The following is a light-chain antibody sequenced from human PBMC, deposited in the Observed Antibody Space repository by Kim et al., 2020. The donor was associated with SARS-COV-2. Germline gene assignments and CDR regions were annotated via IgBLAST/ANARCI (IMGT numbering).Light chain of an antibody. V-gene: IGLV2-14*03. CDR1: SSDVGAYNF. Sequence: GQSITISCTGTSSDVGAYNFVSWYQQPPGKAPKLRIYDVSEWPSGVSSRFSGSKSGNTASLTISGLQAEDEADYYCSSKTNSNTYVFGTGTKVTVL. J-gene: IGLJ1*01. CDR2: DVS. CDR3: SSKTNSNTYV.